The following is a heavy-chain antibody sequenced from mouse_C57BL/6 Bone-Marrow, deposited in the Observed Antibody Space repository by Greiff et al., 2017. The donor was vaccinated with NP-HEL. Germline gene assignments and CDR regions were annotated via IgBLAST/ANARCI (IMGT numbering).Heavy chain of an antibody. CDR3: ARTPYGYDRPWFAY. V-gene: IGHV1-64*01. D-gene: IGHD2-2*01. CDR2: IHPNSGST. Sequence: QVQLKQPGAELVKPGASVKLSCKASGYTFTSYWMHWVKQRPGQGLEWIGMIHPNSGSTNYNEKFKSKATLTVDKSSSTAYMQLSSLTSEDSAVYYCARTPYGYDRPWFAYWGQGTLVTVSA. J-gene: IGHJ3*01. CDR1: GYTFTSYW.